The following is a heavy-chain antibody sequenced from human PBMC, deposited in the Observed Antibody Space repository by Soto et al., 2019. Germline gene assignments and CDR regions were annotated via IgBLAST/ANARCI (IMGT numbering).Heavy chain of an antibody. CDR2: INHSGST. V-gene: IGHV4-34*01. D-gene: IGHD5-12*01. J-gene: IGHJ6*02. Sequence: SETLSPTCAVYGGSFSGYYWIWIRQPPGKGLEWIGEINHSGSTNYNPSLKSRVTISVDTSKNQFSLKLSSVTAADTAVYYCRGYSDYDSYGIDVWGPGTTVT. CDR3: RGYSDYDSYGIDV. CDR1: GGSFSGYY.